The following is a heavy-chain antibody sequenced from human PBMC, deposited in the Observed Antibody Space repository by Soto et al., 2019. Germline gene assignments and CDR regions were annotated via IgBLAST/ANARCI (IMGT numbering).Heavy chain of an antibody. CDR1: GFTFSSYA. J-gene: IGHJ4*02. V-gene: IGHV3-23*01. D-gene: IGHD2-2*01. Sequence: GGSLRLSCAASGFTFSSYAMSWVRQAPGKGLEWVSAISGSGGSTYYADSVKGRFTISRDNSKNTLYLQMNSLRAEETAGYYCAKDLSGYCSSTSCPEWGQGTLVTVSS. CDR2: ISGSGGST. CDR3: AKDLSGYCSSTSCPE.